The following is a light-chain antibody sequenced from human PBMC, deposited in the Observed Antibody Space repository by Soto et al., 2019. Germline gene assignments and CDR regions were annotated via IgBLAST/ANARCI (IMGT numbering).Light chain of an antibody. Sequence: DMRMDLSPSSLIEYVGDRVTITAQSSQNINNYLNWYQQKPGKAPKRVIYAASSLQSGVPSRFSGSGSGTDFTLTIIILKAEDCATYCSQQRYCTPPAFGQGTNVDIK. J-gene: IGKJ1*01. V-gene: IGKV1-39*01. CDR1: QNINNY. CDR2: AAS. CDR3: QQRYCTPPA.